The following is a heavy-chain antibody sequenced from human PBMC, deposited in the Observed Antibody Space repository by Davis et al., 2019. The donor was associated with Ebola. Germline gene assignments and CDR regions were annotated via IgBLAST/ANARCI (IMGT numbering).Heavy chain of an antibody. CDR2: IHHSGGT. J-gene: IGHJ4*02. CDR3: AKDLYVLGSYRYFDY. D-gene: IGHD3-16*02. V-gene: IGHV4-34*01. Sequence: MPSETLSLTCAVYGGSFSGYYWRWIRQPPGKGLEWIGEIHHSGGTNYNPSLKSRLTISADTSKNQFSLKLSSVTAADTAVYYCAKDLYVLGSYRYFDYWGQGTLVTVSS. CDR1: GGSFSGYY.